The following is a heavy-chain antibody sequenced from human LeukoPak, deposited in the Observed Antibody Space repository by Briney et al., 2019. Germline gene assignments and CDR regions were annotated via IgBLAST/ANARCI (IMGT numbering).Heavy chain of an antibody. CDR3: ARTTSCSSTSCYEAWFDP. CDR2: INAGNGNT. J-gene: IGHJ5*02. D-gene: IGHD2-2*01. Sequence: GASVKVSCKASGYTFTTYAIHWVRQAPGQRLEWMGWINAGNGNTKYSQKLQGRVTITRDTSASTAYMQLSSLRSEDTAVYYCARTTSCSSTSCYEAWFDPWGQGTLVTVSS. V-gene: IGHV1-3*01. CDR1: GYTFTTYA.